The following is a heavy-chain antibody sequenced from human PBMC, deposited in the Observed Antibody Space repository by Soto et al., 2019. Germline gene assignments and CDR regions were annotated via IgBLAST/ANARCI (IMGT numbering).Heavy chain of an antibody. D-gene: IGHD2-2*01. CDR3: AKGGEYQLLRIYFDY. Sequence: GGSLKPSCEARGFTCVSYALHWVRQAPGKGLEWVAVISYDGSSKYYADSVKGRFTISRDNSENTLHLQMNSLRAEDTAMYYCAKGGEYQLLRIYFDYWGQGT. V-gene: IGHV3-30*18. J-gene: IGHJ4*02. CDR2: ISYDGSSK. CDR1: GFTCVSYA.